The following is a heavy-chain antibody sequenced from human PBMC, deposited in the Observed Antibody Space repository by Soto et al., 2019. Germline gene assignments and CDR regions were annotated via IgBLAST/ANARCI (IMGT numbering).Heavy chain of an antibody. V-gene: IGHV4-39*07. J-gene: IGHJ4*02. CDR3: ARATGTLRSRNCDY. Sequence: SETLSLTCTVSGGSISSSSYYWGWIRQSPGKGLEWIGSIYYSGSTYYSKSLRSRLTMSVDTSKSQFSLRLSSVTAADTAVYYCARATGTLRSRNCDYWGQGSLVTV. CDR1: GGSISSSSYY. CDR2: IYYSGST. D-gene: IGHD1-1*01.